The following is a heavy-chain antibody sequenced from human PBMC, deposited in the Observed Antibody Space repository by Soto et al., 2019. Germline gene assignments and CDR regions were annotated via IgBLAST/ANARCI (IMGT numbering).Heavy chain of an antibody. J-gene: IGHJ6*02. Sequence: SETLSLTCAVYGGSFRGYYWSWIRQPPGKGLEWIGEINHSGSTNYNPSLKSRVTISVDTSKNQFSLKLSSVTAADTAVYYCAREEAWSNWNSYYYGMDVWGQGTTVTVSS. V-gene: IGHV4-34*01. CDR2: INHSGST. D-gene: IGHD1-7*01. CDR1: GGSFRGYY. CDR3: AREEAWSNWNSYYYGMDV.